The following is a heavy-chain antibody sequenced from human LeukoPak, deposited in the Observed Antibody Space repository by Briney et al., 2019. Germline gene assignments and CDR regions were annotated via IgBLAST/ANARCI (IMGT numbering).Heavy chain of an antibody. D-gene: IGHD4-17*01. CDR2: ISSSGSTI. V-gene: IGHV3-48*03. Sequence: GGSLRLSCAASGFTFSSYEMNWVRQAPGKGLEWVSYISSSGSTIYYADSVKGRFTISRDNAKNSLYLQMSSLRAEHTAVYYCARTRSVTPPFDYWGQGTLVTVSS. CDR3: ARTRSVTPPFDY. CDR1: GFTFSSYE. J-gene: IGHJ4*02.